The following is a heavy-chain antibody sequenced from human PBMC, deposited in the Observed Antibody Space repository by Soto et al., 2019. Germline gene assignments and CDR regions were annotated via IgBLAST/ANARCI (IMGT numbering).Heavy chain of an antibody. CDR1: GYSFTSYW. CDR2: IDPSDSYT. CDR3: ARNVDPKNYGMDG. Sequence: GESLTISCKVSGYSFTSYWISWVRQMPGKGLEWMGRIDPSDSYTNYSPSFQGHVTISADKSISTAYLQWSSLKASDTAMYYGARNVDPKNYGMDGWGQGTMDTVSS. D-gene: IGHD2-21*01. V-gene: IGHV5-10-1*01. J-gene: IGHJ6*02.